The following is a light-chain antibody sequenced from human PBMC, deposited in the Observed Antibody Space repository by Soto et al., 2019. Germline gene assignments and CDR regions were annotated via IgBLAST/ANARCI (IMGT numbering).Light chain of an antibody. V-gene: IGLV2-14*01. Sequence: QSALTQPASVSGSPGQSITISCTGTSSDVGGYNYVSWYQQHPGKAPKLIIYEVSNRPSGVSNRFSGSKSGNTASLTISGLQAEDEADYYCSSYTSSSSYVFGTGNKLTVL. J-gene: IGLJ1*01. CDR1: SSDVGGYNY. CDR3: SSYTSSSSYV. CDR2: EVS.